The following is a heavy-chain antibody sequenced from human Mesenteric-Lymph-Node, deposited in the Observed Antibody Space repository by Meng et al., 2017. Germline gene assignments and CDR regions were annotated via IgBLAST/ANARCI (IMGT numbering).Heavy chain of an antibody. CDR1: GFTFSSYA. CDR2: ISGSGGST. CDR3: AKGWWELPDY. D-gene: IGHD1-26*01. V-gene: IGHV3-23*01. Sequence: GESLKISCAASGFTFSSYAMSWVRQAPGKGLEWVSAISGSGGSTYYAGSVKGRFTISRDNSKNTLYLQMNSLRAEDTAVYYCAKGWWELPDYWGQGTRVTVSS. J-gene: IGHJ4*02.